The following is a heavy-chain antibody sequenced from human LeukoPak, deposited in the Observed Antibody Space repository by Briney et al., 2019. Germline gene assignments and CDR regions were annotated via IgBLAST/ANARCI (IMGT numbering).Heavy chain of an antibody. CDR3: ARWRGSTSERSDF. CDR2: IKQDGSAK. D-gene: IGHD2-2*01. CDR1: GFTFSDYW. J-gene: IGHJ4*02. Sequence: GGSLRLSCTASGFTFSDYWMTWGRQAPGKGLEWVANIKQDGSAKYYVHSVKGRFTISRDNAKNSLYLQMDSLRVEDTATYYCARWRGSTSERSDFWGQGTLVTVSS. V-gene: IGHV3-7*01.